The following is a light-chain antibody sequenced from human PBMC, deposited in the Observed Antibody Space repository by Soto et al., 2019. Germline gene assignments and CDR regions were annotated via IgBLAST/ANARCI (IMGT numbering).Light chain of an antibody. CDR3: STWDDSFNGWV. Sequence: QSVLTQPPSASGTPGQRVSFSCSGSTSNIGSNTVNWYQQLPGTAPKILIYSNSQRPSGVPERFSGSKSGTSASLAISGLQSEDEAGYYCSTWDDSFNGWVFGGGTKLTVL. CDR1: TSNIGSNT. V-gene: IGLV1-44*01. J-gene: IGLJ3*02. CDR2: SNS.